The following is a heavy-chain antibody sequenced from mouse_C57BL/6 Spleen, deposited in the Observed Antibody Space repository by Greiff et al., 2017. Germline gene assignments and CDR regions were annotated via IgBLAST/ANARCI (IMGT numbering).Heavy chain of an antibody. Sequence: VKLQESGAELVRPGASVTLSCKASGYTFTDYEMHWVKQTPVHGLEWIGAIDPETGGTAYNQKFKGKAILTADKSSSTAYMELRSLTSEDSAVYYCTGLGRGDWFADWGQGTLVTVSA. CDR1: GYTFTDYE. J-gene: IGHJ3*01. V-gene: IGHV1-15*01. CDR3: TGLGRGDWFAD. D-gene: IGHD4-1*01. CDR2: IDPETGGT.